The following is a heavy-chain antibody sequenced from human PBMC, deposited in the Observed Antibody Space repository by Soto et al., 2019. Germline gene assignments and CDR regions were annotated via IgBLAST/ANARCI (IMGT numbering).Heavy chain of an antibody. J-gene: IGHJ4*02. D-gene: IGHD1-26*01. Sequence: EVQMLQTWGGLVQTGGSLRLSCAASGFTFSGYAMSWVRQAPWIGLEWVSAISRSGDTTYYAGPVKSRFTISRDNSKNTLYLQMSRLRAEDTAVYYGANDLRGDVFGRDYWVQGALVTVSS. V-gene: IGHV3-23*01. CDR2: ISRSGDTT. CDR3: ANDLRGDVFGRDY. CDR1: GFTFSGYA.